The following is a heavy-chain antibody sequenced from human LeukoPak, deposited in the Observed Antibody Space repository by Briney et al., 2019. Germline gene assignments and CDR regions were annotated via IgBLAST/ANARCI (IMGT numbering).Heavy chain of an antibody. CDR1: GFTFTSYG. J-gene: IGHJ4*02. CDR3: AREWSYDSSDYYYL. Sequence: GGSLRLSCAASGFTFTSYGMHWVRQAPGKGLEWVAVISYDGSNKYYADSVKGRFTISRDNSKDTLYLQMNSLRDEDTAVYYCAREWSYDSSDYYYLWGQGTLVTVSS. D-gene: IGHD3-22*01. CDR2: ISYDGSNK. V-gene: IGHV3-30*03.